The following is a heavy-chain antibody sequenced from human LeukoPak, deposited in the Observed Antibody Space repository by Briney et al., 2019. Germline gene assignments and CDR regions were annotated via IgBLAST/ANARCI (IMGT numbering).Heavy chain of an antibody. J-gene: IGHJ6*02. CDR1: GYTFTNYW. CDR2: IYPGDSDT. Sequence: GESLKISCKGSGYTFTNYWIGWVRQMPGKGLEWMGIIYPGDSDTRYSPSFQGQVTISADKSISTAYLQWSSLKASDTAMYYCARRYCSSTSCYLGMDVWGQGTTVTVSS. D-gene: IGHD2-2*01. V-gene: IGHV5-51*01. CDR3: ARRYCSSTSCYLGMDV.